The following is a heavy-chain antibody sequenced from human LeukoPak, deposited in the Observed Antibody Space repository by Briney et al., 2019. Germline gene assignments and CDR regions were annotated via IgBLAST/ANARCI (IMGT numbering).Heavy chain of an antibody. Sequence: SVKVSCKASGGTFSSYAICWVRQTPGQGLEWMGGIIPIFGTANYAQKFQGRVTITADESTSTAYMELSSLRSEDTAVYYCARVPTVTTDYYYYMDVWGKGTTVTVSS. J-gene: IGHJ6*03. CDR3: ARVPTVTTDYYYYMDV. CDR1: GGTFSSYA. V-gene: IGHV1-69*01. CDR2: IIPIFGTA. D-gene: IGHD4-11*01.